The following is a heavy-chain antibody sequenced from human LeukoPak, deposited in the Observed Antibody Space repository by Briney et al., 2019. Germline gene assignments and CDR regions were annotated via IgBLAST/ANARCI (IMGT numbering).Heavy chain of an antibody. V-gene: IGHV3-48*03. J-gene: IGHJ3*02. CDR3: ARDNLYNWNDEDAFDI. CDR2: ISSSGSTI. Sequence: PGGSLRLSCAASGFTFSSYEMNWVRPAPGKGLEWVSYISSSGSTIYYADSVKGRFTISRNNAKNSLYLQMNSLRAEDTAVYYCARDNLYNWNDEDAFDIWGQETMVTVSS. CDR1: GFTFSSYE. D-gene: IGHD1-1*01.